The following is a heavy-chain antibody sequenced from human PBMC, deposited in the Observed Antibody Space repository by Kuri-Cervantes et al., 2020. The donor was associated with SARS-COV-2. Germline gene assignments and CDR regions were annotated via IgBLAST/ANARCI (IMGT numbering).Heavy chain of an antibody. CDR3: ARTYYYDSSDLGWFDP. D-gene: IGHD3-22*01. Sequence: SETLSLTCAVSGYSISSGYYWGWIRQPPGKGLEWIGSIYHSGSTYYNPSLKSRVTISVDTSKNQFSLKLSSVTAADTAVYYCARTYYYDSSDLGWFDPWGQGTLVTVSS. CDR2: IYHSGST. V-gene: IGHV4-38-2*01. J-gene: IGHJ5*02. CDR1: GYSISSGYY.